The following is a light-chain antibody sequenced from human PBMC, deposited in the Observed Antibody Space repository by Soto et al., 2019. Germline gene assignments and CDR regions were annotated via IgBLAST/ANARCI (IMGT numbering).Light chain of an antibody. CDR3: TSFTSRHTYV. CDR2: DVS. J-gene: IGLJ1*01. Sequence: QSELTQPASVAGSPGQSITISCTGTSSDVGGYNYVSWYQQHPDKAPRLMIYDVSNRPSGVSDRFSGSKSGDTASLTISGLQAEDEADYYCTSFTSRHTYVFGTGTKVTVL. CDR1: SSDVGGYNY. V-gene: IGLV2-14*03.